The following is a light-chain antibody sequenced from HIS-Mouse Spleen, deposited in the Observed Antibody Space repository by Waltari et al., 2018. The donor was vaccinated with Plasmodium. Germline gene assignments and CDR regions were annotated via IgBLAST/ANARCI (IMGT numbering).Light chain of an antibody. V-gene: IGLV3-1*01. CDR3: QAWDSSTAV. CDR1: TQGDKS. Sequence: SYELTQPPSVSVSPGQNASSPCYGDTQGDKSACWYQQKPGQSPVLVIYQASKRPSGIPERFSGSNSGNTATLTISGTQAMDEADYYCQAWDSSTAVFGGGTKLTVL. J-gene: IGLJ3*02. CDR2: QAS.